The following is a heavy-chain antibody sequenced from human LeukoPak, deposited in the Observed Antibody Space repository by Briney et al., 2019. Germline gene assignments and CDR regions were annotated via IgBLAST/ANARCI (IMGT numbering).Heavy chain of an antibody. V-gene: IGHV3-23*01. CDR3: ARESGITMVRGVIVLRDYYYYYIDV. CDR2: ISGSGVST. Sequence: GGSLRLSCAASGFTFSTYAMSWVRQAPGKGLEWVSSISGSGVSTYYADSVKGRFTISRDNAKNSLYLQMNSLRAEDTAFYYCARESGITMVRGVIVLRDYYYYYIDVWGKGTTVTVSS. CDR1: GFTFSTYA. J-gene: IGHJ6*03. D-gene: IGHD3-10*01.